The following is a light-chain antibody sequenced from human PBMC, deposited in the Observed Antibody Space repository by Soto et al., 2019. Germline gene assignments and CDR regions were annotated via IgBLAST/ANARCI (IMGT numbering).Light chain of an antibody. CDR2: TSG. CDR3: QQTYSTPYT. CDR1: QRITTY. J-gene: IGKJ2*01. V-gene: IGKV1-39*01. Sequence: IHVTQSPSSLSASVGDRVTITCWASQRITTYLNWYQQKPGEAPKLLISTSGTLQRGVPSRFSGSGSGTDFTLTITSLQPADFATYFCQQTYSTPYTFGQGTTLEIK.